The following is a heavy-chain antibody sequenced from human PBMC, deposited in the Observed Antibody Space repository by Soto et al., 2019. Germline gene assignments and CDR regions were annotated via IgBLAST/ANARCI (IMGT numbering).Heavy chain of an antibody. CDR3: ARAPGYCSGGSCYSDAFDI. J-gene: IGHJ3*02. Sequence: GGSLRLSCAASGFTFSSYGMHWVRQAPGKGLEWVAVIWYDGSNNYYADSVKGRFTISRDNSKNTLYLQMNSLRAEDTAVYYCARAPGYCSGGSCYSDAFDIWGQGTMVTVSS. V-gene: IGHV3-33*01. CDR2: IWYDGSNN. CDR1: GFTFSSYG. D-gene: IGHD2-15*01.